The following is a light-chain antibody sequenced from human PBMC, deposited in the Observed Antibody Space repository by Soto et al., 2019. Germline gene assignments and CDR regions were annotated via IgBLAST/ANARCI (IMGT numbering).Light chain of an antibody. CDR2: DVS. J-gene: IGLJ1*01. Sequence: QSALTQAASVSGSPGQSITISCTGGSSDVGGYDYVSWYQHHPGKPPKLLIYDVSNRPSGVSDRFSGSKSGNTASLTISGLQTEDEGDYYCNSWTSVNALEVFGTGTKLTVL. CDR1: SSDVGGYDY. CDR3: NSWTSVNALEV. V-gene: IGLV2-14*03.